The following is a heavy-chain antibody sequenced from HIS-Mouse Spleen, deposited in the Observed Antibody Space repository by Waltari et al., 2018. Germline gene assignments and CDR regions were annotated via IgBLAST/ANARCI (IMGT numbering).Heavy chain of an antibody. D-gene: IGHD6-13*01. CDR2: IYYSGGT. CDR1: GGSISSYY. Sequence: QVQLQESGPGLVKPSETLSLTCTVSGGSISSYYWSWIRQPPGKGLEWIGYIYYSGGTHYNPSLKSRVTISVDTSKNQFSLKLSSVTAADTAVYYCAAPGYSSSWYAFDIWGQGTMVTVSS. V-gene: IGHV4-59*08. J-gene: IGHJ3*02. CDR3: AAPGYSSSWYAFDI.